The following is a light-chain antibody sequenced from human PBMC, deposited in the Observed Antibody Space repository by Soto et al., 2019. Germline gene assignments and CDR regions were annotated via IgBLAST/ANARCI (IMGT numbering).Light chain of an antibody. Sequence: QSVLTQPTSVSGSPGQSITISCTGNHNDIGTYDYVSWYQQHPGRAPRLLIHGVTTRPSGISGRFSASKSGLTASLTISGLQAEDEADYSCCSFAGSYSYVFGTGTKVTVL. CDR3: CSFAGSYSYV. CDR1: HNDIGTYDY. V-gene: IGLV2-14*03. J-gene: IGLJ1*01. CDR2: GVT.